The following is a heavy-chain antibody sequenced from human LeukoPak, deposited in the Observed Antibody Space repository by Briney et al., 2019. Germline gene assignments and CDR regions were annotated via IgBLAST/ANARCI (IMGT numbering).Heavy chain of an antibody. CDR3: AIKIGIPAAIVTPSWFDP. V-gene: IGHV1-69*02. Sequence: ASVKVSCKASGGTFSITWVRQPPGQGLEWMGRIIPILGIANYAQKFQGRVTITADKSTSTAYMELSILRPEDTAVYFCAIKIGIPAAIVTPSWFDPWGQGTLVTVSS. CDR1: GGTFS. CDR2: IIPILGIA. J-gene: IGHJ5*02. D-gene: IGHD2-2*02.